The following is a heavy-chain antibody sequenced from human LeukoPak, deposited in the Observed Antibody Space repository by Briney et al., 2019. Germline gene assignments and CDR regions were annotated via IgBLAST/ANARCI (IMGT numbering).Heavy chain of an antibody. Sequence: GASVKVSCKASGYTFTGYYMHWVRQAPGQGLEWMGWIDPNSGGTNYAQKFQGRVTLTRDTSISTAYMELSRLSSDDTAVYYCARDAEMVRGAIISSNWFDPWGQGTLVTVSP. CDR1: GYTFTGYY. V-gene: IGHV1-2*02. D-gene: IGHD3-10*01. J-gene: IGHJ5*02. CDR3: ARDAEMVRGAIISSNWFDP. CDR2: IDPNSGGT.